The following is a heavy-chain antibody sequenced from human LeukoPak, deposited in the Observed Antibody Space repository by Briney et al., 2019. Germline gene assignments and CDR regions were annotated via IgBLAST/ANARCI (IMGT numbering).Heavy chain of an antibody. Sequence: SETLSLTCTVSVGSVRSYYWSWLRQPPGKGLEWIGYIYNNENTMYNSYLTSRVTMSVETSKKQVFLKLRYVTSGETAGLYLSRFHSGPSGWYVLGYFDGWGRGTLVTASS. J-gene: IGHJ2*01. CDR2: IYNNENT. CDR1: VGSVRSYY. V-gene: IGHV4-59*08. D-gene: IGHD6-19*01. CDR3: SRFHSGPSGWYVLGYFDG.